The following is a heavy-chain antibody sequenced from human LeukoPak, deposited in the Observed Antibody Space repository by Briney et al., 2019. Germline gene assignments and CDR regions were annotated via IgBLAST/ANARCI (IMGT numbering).Heavy chain of an antibody. CDR3: AKDPRFLEWFSISPPVDY. V-gene: IGHV3-66*01. J-gene: IGHJ4*02. CDR1: GFTVSSNY. CDR2: IYSGGST. D-gene: IGHD3-3*01. Sequence: GGSLRLSCAASGFTVSSNYMSWVRQAPGKGLEWVSVIYSGGSTYYADSVKGRFTISRDNSKNTLYLQMNSLRAEDTAVYYCAKDPRFLEWFSISPPVDYWGQGTLVTVSS.